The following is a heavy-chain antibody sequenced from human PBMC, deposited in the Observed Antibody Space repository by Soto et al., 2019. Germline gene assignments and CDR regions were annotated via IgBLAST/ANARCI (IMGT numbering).Heavy chain of an antibody. V-gene: IGHV3-48*02. Sequence: GGSLRLSCAASGFTFSSYSMNWVRQAPGKGLEWVSYISSSSSTIYYADSVKGRFTISRDNAKNSLYLQMNSLRDEDTAVYYCAREVGGCTNGVCYTGYYYYGMDVWGQGTTVTVSS. CDR2: ISSSSSTI. CDR1: GFTFSSYS. D-gene: IGHD2-8*01. CDR3: AREVGGCTNGVCYTGYYYYGMDV. J-gene: IGHJ6*02.